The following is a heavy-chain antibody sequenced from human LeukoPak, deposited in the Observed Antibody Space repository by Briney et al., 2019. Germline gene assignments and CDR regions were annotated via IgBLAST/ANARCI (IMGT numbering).Heavy chain of an antibody. J-gene: IGHJ3*02. CDR2: INHSGST. CDR3: ATTATLNHWGGRAFDI. Sequence: SETLSLTCAVCGGSFSGYYWSWIRQPPGKGLEWIGEINHSGSTNYNPSLKSRVTISVDTSKNQFSLKLSSVTAADTAVYYCATTATLNHWGGRAFDIWGQGTMVTVSS. V-gene: IGHV4-34*01. CDR1: GGSFSGYY. D-gene: IGHD7-27*01.